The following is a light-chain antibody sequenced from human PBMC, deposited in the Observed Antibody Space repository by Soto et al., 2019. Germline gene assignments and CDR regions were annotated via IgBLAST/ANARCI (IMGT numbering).Light chain of an antibody. CDR3: QQYNNWSPWT. CDR2: AAA. Sequence: DIQMTQSPSSMSASVADRVTITCRASHSISSCLNWYQQKPGKAPKLLSYAAASLQSGVPSRCSGSGSRTEFTLTISSLQSEEFAVYYCQQYNNWSPWTFGQGTQV. J-gene: IGKJ1*01. CDR1: HSISSC. V-gene: IGKV1-39*01.